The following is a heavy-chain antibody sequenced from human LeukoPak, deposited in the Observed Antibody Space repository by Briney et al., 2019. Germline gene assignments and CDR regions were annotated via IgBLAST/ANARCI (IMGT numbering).Heavy chain of an antibody. V-gene: IGHV1-69*13. Sequence: ASVRVSCKASGGTFSSYAISWVRQAPGQGLEWMGGIIPIFGTANYAQKFQGRVTITADESTSTAYMELSSLRSEDTAVYYCARSRHLGWNDAFDIWGQGTMVTVSS. J-gene: IGHJ3*02. CDR3: ARSRHLGWNDAFDI. D-gene: IGHD1-1*01. CDR2: IIPIFGTA. CDR1: GGTFSSYA.